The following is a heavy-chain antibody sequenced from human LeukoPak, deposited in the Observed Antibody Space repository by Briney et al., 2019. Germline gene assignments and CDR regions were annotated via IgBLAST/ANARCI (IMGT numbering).Heavy chain of an antibody. J-gene: IGHJ4*02. CDR2: IRYDGSNK. Sequence: PGGSLRLSCAASGFTFSSYGMHWVRQAPGKGLEWVAFIRYDGSNKYYADSVKGRFTISRDNAKNSLFLQMNSLTADDTAVYYCARERTTIVSGTTIGAHWGQGTLVTVSS. CDR1: GFTFSSYG. D-gene: IGHD2/OR15-2a*01. V-gene: IGHV3-30*02. CDR3: ARERTTIVSGTTIGAH.